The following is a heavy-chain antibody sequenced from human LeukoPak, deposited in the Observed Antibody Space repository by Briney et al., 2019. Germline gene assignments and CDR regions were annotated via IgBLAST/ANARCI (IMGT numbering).Heavy chain of an antibody. D-gene: IGHD3-22*01. CDR1: GYTFTSYD. J-gene: IGHJ4*02. V-gene: IGHV1-69*04. CDR2: IIPILGIA. Sequence: AASVKVSCKASGYTFTSYDINWARQAPGQGLEWMGRIIPILGIANYAQKFQGRVTITADKSTSTAYMELSSLRSEDAAVYYCARDLLTYYYDSSGPSFDYWGQGTLVTVSS. CDR3: ARDLLTYYYDSSGPSFDY.